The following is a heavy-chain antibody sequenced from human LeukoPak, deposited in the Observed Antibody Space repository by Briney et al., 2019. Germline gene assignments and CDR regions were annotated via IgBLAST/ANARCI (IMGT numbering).Heavy chain of an antibody. CDR1: GFTFSSYA. CDR3: AKPDSSSWYPEYFQH. D-gene: IGHD6-13*01. J-gene: IGHJ1*01. V-gene: IGHV3-23*01. Sequence: PGGSLRLSCAASGFTFSSYAMSWVRQAPGKGLEWVSAISGSGGSTYYADSVKGRFTISRDNSKNTLYLQMNSLRAEDTAVYYCAKPDSSSWYPEYFQHWGQGTLDTVSS. CDR2: ISGSGGST.